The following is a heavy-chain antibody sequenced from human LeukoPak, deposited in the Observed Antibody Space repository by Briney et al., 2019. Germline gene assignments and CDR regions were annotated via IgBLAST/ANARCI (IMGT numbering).Heavy chain of an antibody. Sequence: SETLSLTCTVSGGSISSYYWSWIRQPPGKGLEWIGYIYYSRSTKYNPSLKSRVTISVDTSKNQFSLKLSSVTAADTAVYYCARDKDTSSCLDYWGQGTLVTVSS. CDR3: ARDKDTSSCLDY. CDR1: GGSISSYY. D-gene: IGHD6-13*01. J-gene: IGHJ4*02. V-gene: IGHV4-59*01. CDR2: IYYSRST.